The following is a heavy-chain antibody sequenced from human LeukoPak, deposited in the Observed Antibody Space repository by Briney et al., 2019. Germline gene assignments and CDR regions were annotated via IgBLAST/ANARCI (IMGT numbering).Heavy chain of an antibody. CDR3: ARGDGYNFNYFDY. CDR2: IWYDGTKK. D-gene: IGHD5-24*01. V-gene: IGHV3-30*04. J-gene: IGHJ4*02. Sequence: GESLRLSCAASGFTFSSYAMHWVRQAPGKGLEWVAVIWYDGTKKYYADSVKGRFTISRDNSKNTLYLQMYSLRAEDTAVYYCARGDGYNFNYFDYWGQGALVSVSS. CDR1: GFTFSSYA.